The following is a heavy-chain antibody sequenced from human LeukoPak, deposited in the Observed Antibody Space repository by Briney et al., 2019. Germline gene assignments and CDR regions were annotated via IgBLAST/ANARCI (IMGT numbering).Heavy chain of an antibody. D-gene: IGHD2-2*01. CDR1: GFTVSSNY. CDR3: ARDRTWDIVVVPGSLYYGMDV. Sequence: GGSLGLSCAASGFTVSSNYMSWVRQAPGKGLEWVSVIYSGGSTYYADSVKGRFTISRGNSKNTLYLQMNSLRAEDTAVYYCARDRTWDIVVVPGSLYYGMDVWGQGTTVTVSS. J-gene: IGHJ6*02. V-gene: IGHV3-66*01. CDR2: IYSGGST.